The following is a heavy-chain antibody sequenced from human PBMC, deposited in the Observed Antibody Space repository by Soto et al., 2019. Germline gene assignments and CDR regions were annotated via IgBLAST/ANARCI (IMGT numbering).Heavy chain of an antibody. J-gene: IGHJ6*03. V-gene: IGHV1-8*01. CDR3: ARGSVATILIHYYYYMDV. CDR1: GYTFTSYD. D-gene: IGHD5-12*01. CDR2: MNPNSGNT. Sequence: ASVKVSCKASGYTFTSYDINWVRQATGQGLEWMGWMNPNSGNTGYAQKFQGRVTMTRNTSISTAYMELSSLRSEDTAVYYCARGSVATILIHYYYYMDVWGKGTTVTVSS.